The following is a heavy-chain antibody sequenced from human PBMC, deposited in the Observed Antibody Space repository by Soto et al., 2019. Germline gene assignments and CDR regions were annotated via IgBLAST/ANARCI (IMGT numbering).Heavy chain of an antibody. V-gene: IGHV3-9*01. CDR1: GFSFDDFA. D-gene: IGHD1-26*01. CDR2: ISWNGGNV. J-gene: IGHJ4*02. Sequence: DVRLVESGGGLVQPGRSLRLSCVASGFSFDDFAMHWVRQVPRKGLEWVSGISWNGGNVVYADSVKGRFTLSRDNARNSVYLETKSPALEDTAFYYCVNARRGDPHGSLYLDYWGQGIVVTVSS. CDR3: VNARRGDPHGSLYLDY.